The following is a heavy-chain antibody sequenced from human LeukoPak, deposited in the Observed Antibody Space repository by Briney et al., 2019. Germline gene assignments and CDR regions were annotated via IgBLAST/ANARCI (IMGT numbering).Heavy chain of an antibody. Sequence: PGGSLRLSCAASGFTFSSYGVHWVRQAPGKGLEWVAFIRYDGSNKYYADSVKGRFTISRDNSKNTLYLQMNSLRVEDTAVYYCAREGRKGFRGYDSVDYWGQGTLVTVSS. CDR1: GFTFSSYG. D-gene: IGHD5-12*01. V-gene: IGHV3-30*02. CDR2: IRYDGSNK. J-gene: IGHJ4*02. CDR3: AREGRKGFRGYDSVDY.